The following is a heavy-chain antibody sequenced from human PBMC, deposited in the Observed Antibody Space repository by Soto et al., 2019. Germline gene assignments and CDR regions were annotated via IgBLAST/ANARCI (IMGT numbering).Heavy chain of an antibody. CDR1: GYTFRSYD. Sequence: QVQLMQSGAEVKEPGASVKVSCKASGYTFRSYDITWVRQATGQGLEWMGWMNPNSGNTGYAQQFKGRVNMTRNTSISTAYMELSSLRSEDKAIYYCARAYSSTGYEGGYWGQGTLVTVPS. CDR3: ARAYSSTGYEGGY. D-gene: IGHD6-13*01. V-gene: IGHV1-8*01. CDR2: MNPNSGNT. J-gene: IGHJ4*02.